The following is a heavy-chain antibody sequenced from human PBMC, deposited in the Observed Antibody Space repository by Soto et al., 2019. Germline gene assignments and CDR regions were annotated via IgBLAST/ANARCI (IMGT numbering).Heavy chain of an antibody. CDR3: ARRSTFAGVADY. CDR2: ITGSGLNT. J-gene: IGHJ4*02. CDR1: GFTFSSYT. Sequence: EVQLVESGGDLVQPGGSLRLSCAASGFTFSSYTMYWIRQAPGRGLEFVAAITGSGLNTFYANSVKDRFTISRDNSDNTLSLQLGRMRAEDMALYYCARRSTFAGVADYWGQGILVTVSP. V-gene: IGHV3-64*01. D-gene: IGHD3-10*01.